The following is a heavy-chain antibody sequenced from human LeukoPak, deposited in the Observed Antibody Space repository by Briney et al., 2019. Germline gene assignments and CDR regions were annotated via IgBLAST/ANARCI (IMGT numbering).Heavy chain of an antibody. D-gene: IGHD1-20*01. V-gene: IGHV4-30-2*01. CDR2: IYHSGST. Sequence: PSETLSLTCAVSGGSISSGGYSWRWIRQPPGKGLEWIGYIYHSGSTYYNPSLKSRVTISVDRSKNQFSLKLSPVTAADTAVYYCARGSITGTTEGNWFDPWGQGTLVTVSS. CDR1: GGSISSGGYS. J-gene: IGHJ5*02. CDR3: ARGSITGTTEGNWFDP.